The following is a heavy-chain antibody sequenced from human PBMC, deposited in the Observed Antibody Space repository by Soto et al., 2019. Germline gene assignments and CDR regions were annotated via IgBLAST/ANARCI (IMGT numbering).Heavy chain of an antibody. CDR1: GFTFSSYA. CDR2: ISGSGGST. Sequence: GGSLRLSSAASGFTFSSYAMSWVRQAPGKGLEWSAAISGSGGSTYYTDSAKGRFTLSRDKSKNTLYLQMNSLRAEDTAVYYWGKQDSAVHPYGFHVWGPGTLVTVSS. V-gene: IGHV3-23*01. J-gene: IGHJ4*03. CDR3: GKQDSAVHPYGFHV. D-gene: IGHD4-17*01.